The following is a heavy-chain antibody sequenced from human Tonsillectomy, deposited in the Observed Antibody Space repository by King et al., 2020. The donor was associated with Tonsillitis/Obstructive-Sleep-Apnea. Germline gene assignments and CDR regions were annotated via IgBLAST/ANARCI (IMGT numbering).Heavy chain of an antibody. J-gene: IGHJ5*02. CDR1: GYSFSNNW. CDR3: ARPYCGGGPCSSGWFDP. V-gene: IGHV5-51*01. Sequence: QLVQSGAEVKKPGESLRISCKGSGYSFSNNWIGWVRQLPGKGLEWMGIIYPGDSETRYSPSFQGQVTISVDKSISTAYLQWSNLKASDTAIYYCARPYCGGGPCSSGWFDPWGQGTLVTVSS. D-gene: IGHD2-15*01. CDR2: IYPGDSET.